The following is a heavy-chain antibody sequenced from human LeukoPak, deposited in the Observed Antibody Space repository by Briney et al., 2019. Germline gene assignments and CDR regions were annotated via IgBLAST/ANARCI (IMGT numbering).Heavy chain of an antibody. CDR1: GFTFSSYA. CDR2: ISSSSSYI. V-gene: IGHV3-21*01. D-gene: IGHD6-13*01. J-gene: IGHJ6*03. Sequence: GGSLRLSCAASGFTFSSYAMHWVRQAPGKGLEWVSSISSSSSYIYYADSVKGRFTISRDNAKNSLYLQMNSLRAEDTAVYYCARGYSSSWHHYYYYMDVWGKGTTVTVSS. CDR3: ARGYSSSWHHYYYYMDV.